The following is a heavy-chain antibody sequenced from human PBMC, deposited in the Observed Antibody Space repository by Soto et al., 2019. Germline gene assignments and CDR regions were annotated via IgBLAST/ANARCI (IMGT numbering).Heavy chain of an antibody. J-gene: IGHJ3*02. CDR2: MNPNSGNT. CDR3: AGARYSSSWTSDAFDI. D-gene: IGHD6-13*01. Sequence: GASVKVSCKASGYTFTSYDINWVRQATGQGLEWMGWMNPNSGNTGYAQKFQGRVTMTRNTSISTAYMELSSLRSEDTAVYYCAGARYSSSWTSDAFDIWGQGTMVTVSS. CDR1: GYTFTSYD. V-gene: IGHV1-8*01.